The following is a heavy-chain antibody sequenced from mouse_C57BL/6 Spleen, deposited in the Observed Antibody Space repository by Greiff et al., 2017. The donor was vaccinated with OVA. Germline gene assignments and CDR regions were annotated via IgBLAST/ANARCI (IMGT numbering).Heavy chain of an antibody. CDR2: IHPNSGST. Sequence: VQLQQPGAELVKPGASVKLSCKASGYTFTSYWMHWVKQRPGQGLEWIGMIHPNSGSTNYNEKFKSKATLTVDKSSSTAYMQLSSLTSEDSAVYYCARRGRRDYYAMDYWGQGTSVTVSS. J-gene: IGHJ4*01. CDR3: ARRGRRDYYAMDY. CDR1: GYTFTSYW. V-gene: IGHV1-64*01. D-gene: IGHD3-2*02.